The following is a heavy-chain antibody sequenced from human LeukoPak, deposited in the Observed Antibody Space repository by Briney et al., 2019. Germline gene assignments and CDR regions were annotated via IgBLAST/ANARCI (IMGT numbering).Heavy chain of an antibody. CDR2: ISSSGSTI. V-gene: IGHV3-48*04. Sequence: GGSLRLSCAASGFTFSNYPMHWVRQAPGKGLEWVSYISSSGSTIYYADSVKGRFTLSRDNAKNSLYLQMNSLRAEDTAVYYCARDLNPYDAFDIWGQGTMVTVSS. J-gene: IGHJ3*02. D-gene: IGHD1-14*01. CDR3: ARDLNPYDAFDI. CDR1: GFTFSNYP.